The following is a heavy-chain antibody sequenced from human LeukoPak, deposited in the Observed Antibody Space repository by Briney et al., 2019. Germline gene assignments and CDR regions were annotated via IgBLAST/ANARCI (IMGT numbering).Heavy chain of an antibody. D-gene: IGHD2-2*01. V-gene: IGHV1-2*02. J-gene: IGHJ5*02. CDR3: ATESHGPAAPWDNWFDP. Sequence: ASVKVSCKASGYTFTGYYMHWVRQAPGQGLEWMGWINPNSGGTNYAQKFQSRVTMTRDTSISTAYMELSRLRSDDTAVYYCATESHGPAAPWDNWFDPWGQGTLVTVSS. CDR2: INPNSGGT. CDR1: GYTFTGYY.